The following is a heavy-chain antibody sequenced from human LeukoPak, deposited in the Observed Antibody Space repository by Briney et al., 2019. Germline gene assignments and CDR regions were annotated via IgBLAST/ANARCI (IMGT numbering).Heavy chain of an antibody. D-gene: IGHD1-1*01. J-gene: IGHJ4*02. Sequence: AETLSLTCTVSGGSISNYYWSWIRQPPGKGLEWIAYIYYSGSTNYNPSLKSRVTISVDTSKNQFSLKLSSVTAADTAVYYCARLRDDGSSDYWGQGTLVTASS. CDR2: IYYSGST. CDR3: ARLRDDGSSDY. V-gene: IGHV4-59*01. CDR1: GGSISNYY.